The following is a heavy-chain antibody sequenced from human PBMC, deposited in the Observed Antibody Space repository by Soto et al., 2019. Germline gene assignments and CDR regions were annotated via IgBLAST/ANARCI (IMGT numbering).Heavy chain of an antibody. D-gene: IGHD3-10*01. Sequence: SLRLSCAASGFTFSSYGMHGVRQAAGKGLEWVAVIWYDGSNKYYADSVKGRFTISRDNSKNTLYLQMNSLRAEDTAVYYCARDTVFSGSGSLTPLDYWGQGTLVTVSS. V-gene: IGHV3-33*01. CDR3: ARDTVFSGSGSLTPLDY. CDR2: IWYDGSNK. CDR1: GFTFSSYG. J-gene: IGHJ4*02.